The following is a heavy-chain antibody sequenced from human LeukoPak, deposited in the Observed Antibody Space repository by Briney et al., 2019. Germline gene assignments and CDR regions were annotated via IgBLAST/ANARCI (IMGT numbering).Heavy chain of an antibody. CDR1: GFTFGDYA. V-gene: IGHV3-49*03. CDR2: IRTEAYGGTT. CDR3: TRTLGWRQIFDY. D-gene: IGHD2-15*01. J-gene: IGHJ4*02. Sequence: PGGSLRLSCTSSGFTFGDYALSWFRQAPGKGLEWVAFIRTEAYGGTTDYGASMKGRLTISRDDSNGIAYLQMNSLKTEDTAVYYCTRTLGWRQIFDYWGQGTLVTVSS.